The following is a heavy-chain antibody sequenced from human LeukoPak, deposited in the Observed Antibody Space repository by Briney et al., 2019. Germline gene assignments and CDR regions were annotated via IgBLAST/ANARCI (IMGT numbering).Heavy chain of an antibody. D-gene: IGHD3-22*01. CDR1: GGSVSSGGYY. V-gene: IGHV4-31*03. CDR3: RVTGSRVYDSSGYYYDYFDY. CDR2: IYYSGSP. Sequence: SETLSLTCTVSGGSVSSGGYYWSWLRQHPGKGLEWLGYIYYSGSPYYNLSLKSRGTMSLDTSKNQFSLKLSSVTAADTAVYYCRVTGSRVYDSSGYYYDYFDYWGQGTLVTVSS. J-gene: IGHJ4*02.